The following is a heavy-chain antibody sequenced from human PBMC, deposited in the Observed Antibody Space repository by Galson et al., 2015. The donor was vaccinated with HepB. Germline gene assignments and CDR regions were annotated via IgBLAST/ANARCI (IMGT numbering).Heavy chain of an antibody. D-gene: IGHD2-15*01. Sequence: SVKVSCKASGYTFSSYSITWVRQAPGQGLEWMGWISTYNRKTNYAQKIQGRVTMTTDRSTSTAYMEVRSLRSDDTAVYYCARGALVLGVAATQNNWFDPWGQGTLVTVSS. V-gene: IGHV1-18*01. CDR2: ISTYNRKT. J-gene: IGHJ5*02. CDR1: GYTFSSYS. CDR3: ARGALVLGVAATQNNWFDP.